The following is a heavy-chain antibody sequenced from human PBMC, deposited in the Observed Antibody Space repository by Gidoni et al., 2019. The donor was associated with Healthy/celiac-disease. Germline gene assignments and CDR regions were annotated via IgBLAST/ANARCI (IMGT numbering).Heavy chain of an antibody. CDR2: ISSSGSTI. D-gene: IGHD3-22*01. CDR1: GFPFSDYY. Sequence: QVQLVESGGGLVKPGGSLRPSCAASGFPFSDYYMSWIRQAPGKGLEWVSYISSSGSTIYYADSVKGRFTISRDNAKNSLYLQMNSLRAEDTAVYYCARDDYRTMIVPGDYGMDVWGQGTTVTVSS. V-gene: IGHV3-11*01. CDR3: ARDDYRTMIVPGDYGMDV. J-gene: IGHJ6*02.